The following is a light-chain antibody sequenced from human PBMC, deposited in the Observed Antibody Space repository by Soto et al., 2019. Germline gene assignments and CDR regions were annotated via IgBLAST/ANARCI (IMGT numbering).Light chain of an antibody. CDR3: HQYNNWPPYT. CDR2: GAS. CDR1: QSVSSD. J-gene: IGKJ2*01. V-gene: IGKV3-15*01. Sequence: EIVMTQSPDTLSVSPGERVTLSCRASQSVSSDLAWYQQKPDQAPRLLIYGASTRATDIAARFSGSGSGTEFTLTISSLQSEDFAVYYCHQYNNWPPYTFGQGTKLEIK.